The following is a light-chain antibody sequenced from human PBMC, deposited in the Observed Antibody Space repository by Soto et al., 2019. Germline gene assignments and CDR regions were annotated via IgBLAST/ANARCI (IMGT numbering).Light chain of an antibody. J-gene: IGKJ1*01. Sequence: EIVLTQSPGTLSLSPGERATLSCRASQSVSSNYLAWYQQKPGQAPRLLIYGASSRATGIPDRFSGSGSGTDFTLTISRLEPEDFAVYYCQQYGSSPRTFCQGTKVEIK. CDR2: GAS. CDR3: QQYGSSPRT. V-gene: IGKV3-20*01. CDR1: QSVSSNY.